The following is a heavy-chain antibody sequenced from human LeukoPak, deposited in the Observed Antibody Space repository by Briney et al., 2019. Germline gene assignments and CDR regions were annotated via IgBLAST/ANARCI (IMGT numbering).Heavy chain of an antibody. CDR1: GFTFSGHW. J-gene: IGHJ4*02. CDR3: ATRNIFEY. V-gene: IGHV3-7*01. CDR2: IKYDGSEK. Sequence: PGGSLRLSCTVSGFTFSGHWMNWVRQAPGKGLEWVANIKYDGSEKGYVDSVEGRFNISRDNSKNSLFLQMNSLRAEDTAVYYCATRNIFEYWGQGTLVTVSS.